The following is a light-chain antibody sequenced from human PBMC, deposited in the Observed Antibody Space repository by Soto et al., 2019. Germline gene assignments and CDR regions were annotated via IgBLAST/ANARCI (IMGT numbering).Light chain of an antibody. CDR2: AAS. CDR3: QQCDDLPLT. J-gene: IGKJ4*01. CDR1: QDINNC. Sequence: DIQMTQSPSSLSASVGDRVTITCQASQDINNCLNWYQQSPGKAPKLLIYAASNLETGVPSRFSASGSGTYFSFTISSLQPSDIATYFCQQCDDLPLTFGGGTKVDIK. V-gene: IGKV1-33*01.